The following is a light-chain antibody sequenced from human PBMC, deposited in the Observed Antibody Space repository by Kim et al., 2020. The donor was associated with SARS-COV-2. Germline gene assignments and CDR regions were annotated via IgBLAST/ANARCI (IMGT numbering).Light chain of an antibody. CDR1: QSVSTSY. CDR3: QQYGGSPPYT. V-gene: IGKV3-20*01. J-gene: IGKJ2*01. Sequence: SQVESATLSCRASQSVSTSYLAWYQQRPGQAPRLLIHSASRRATGIPDRFIGSGSGTEFTLTISRLEPEDFAMYYCQQYGGSPPYTFGQGNKLEI. CDR2: SAS.